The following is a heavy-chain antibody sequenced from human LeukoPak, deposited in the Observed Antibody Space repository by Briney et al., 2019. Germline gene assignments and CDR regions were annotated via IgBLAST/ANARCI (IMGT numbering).Heavy chain of an antibody. CDR2: AYHSGIT. D-gene: IGHD5-24*01. CDR3: ARRPVEMAAIREDNWLDP. Sequence: SETLSLTCAVSGGSITSDNWWIWVRQPPGKGLEWIGEAYHSGITNYNPSLKSRVTMSIDTSKNQFSLKLSSVTAADTAVYYCARRPVEMAAIREDNWLDPWGQGTLVTVSS. J-gene: IGHJ5*02. V-gene: IGHV4-4*02. CDR1: GGSITSDNW.